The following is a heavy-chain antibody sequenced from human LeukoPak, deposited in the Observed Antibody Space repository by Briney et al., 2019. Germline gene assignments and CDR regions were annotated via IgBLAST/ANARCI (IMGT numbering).Heavy chain of an antibody. CDR3: ARAGYSYGTGYYFDY. Sequence: SETLSLTCTVSGGSISSYYWSWIRLPPGKGLEWIGYIYYTGATYYNPSLKRRVTISLDTSKNQFSLKLSSVTAADAAVYYCARAGYSYGTGYYFDYWGQGALVTVSS. CDR1: GGSISSYY. CDR2: IYYTGAT. V-gene: IGHV4-59*01. D-gene: IGHD5-18*01. J-gene: IGHJ4*02.